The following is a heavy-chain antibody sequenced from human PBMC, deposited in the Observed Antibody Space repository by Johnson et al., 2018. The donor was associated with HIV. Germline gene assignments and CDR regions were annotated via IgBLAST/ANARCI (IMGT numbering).Heavy chain of an antibody. CDR3: ARERAVTTKGYDEDAFDI. Sequence: QVQLVESGGGVVQPGRSLRLSCAASGFTFSSYAMHWVRQAPGKGLEWVAVIWYDGSNKYYADSVKGRFTISRDNSKNTLYLQMNSLRAEDTAVYYCARERAVTTKGYDEDAFDIWGQGTMVTVSS. D-gene: IGHD4-17*01. CDR1: GFTFSSYA. V-gene: IGHV3-30*04. CDR2: IWYDGSNK. J-gene: IGHJ3*02.